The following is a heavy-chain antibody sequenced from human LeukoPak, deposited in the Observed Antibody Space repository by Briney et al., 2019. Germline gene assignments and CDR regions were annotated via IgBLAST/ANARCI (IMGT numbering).Heavy chain of an antibody. CDR2: ISWDGGST. D-gene: IGHD1-14*01. Sequence: GGSLRLSCAASGFTFDDYTMHWVRQPPGKGLEWVSLISWDGGSTYYANSVKGRFTISRDNSKNSLSLEMNSLRTEDTALYYCAKDGKNHFDYWGQGTLVTASS. V-gene: IGHV3-43*01. CDR1: GFTFDDYT. CDR3: AKDGKNHFDY. J-gene: IGHJ4*02.